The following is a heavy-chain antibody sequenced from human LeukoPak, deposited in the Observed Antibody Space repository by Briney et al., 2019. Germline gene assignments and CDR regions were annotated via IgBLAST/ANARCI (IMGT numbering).Heavy chain of an antibody. CDR3: ARVYSGSYYADYYYYYMDV. D-gene: IGHD1-26*01. J-gene: IGHJ6*03. V-gene: IGHV1-18*01. CDR1: GYTFTSYG. Sequence: ASVKVSCKASGYTFTSYGISWVRQAPGQGLEWMGWISDYNGNTNYAQKLQGRVTVTTDTSTSTAYMELRSLRSDDTAVYYCARVYSGSYYADYYYYYMDVWGKGTTVTVSS. CDR2: ISDYNGNT.